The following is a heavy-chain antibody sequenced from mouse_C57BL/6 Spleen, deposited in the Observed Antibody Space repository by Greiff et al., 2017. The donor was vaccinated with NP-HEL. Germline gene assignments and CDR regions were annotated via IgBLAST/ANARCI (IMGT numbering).Heavy chain of an antibody. V-gene: IGHV1-64*01. Sequence: VQLQQSGAELVKPGASVKLSCKASGYTFTSYWMHWVKQRPGQGLEWIGMIHPNSGSTNYNEKFKSKATLTVDKSSSTAYMQLSSLTSEDSAVYYCARRVTTVVEGYAMDYWGQGTSVTVSP. CDR1: GYTFTSYW. J-gene: IGHJ4*01. CDR3: ARRVTTVVEGYAMDY. CDR2: IHPNSGST. D-gene: IGHD1-1*01.